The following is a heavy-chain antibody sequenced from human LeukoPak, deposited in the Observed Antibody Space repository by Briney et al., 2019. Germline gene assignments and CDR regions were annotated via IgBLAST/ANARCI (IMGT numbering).Heavy chain of an antibody. Sequence: EASVKVSCKASGYTFTGYYMHWVRQAPGQGLEWMGWINPNSGGTNYAQKFQGRVTMTRDTSISTAYMELSRLRSDDTAVYYCARRGPYSRNWFDPWGQGTLVTVSS. V-gene: IGHV1-2*02. CDR3: ARRGPYSRNWFDP. J-gene: IGHJ5*02. D-gene: IGHD1-26*01. CDR1: GYTFTGYY. CDR2: INPNSGGT.